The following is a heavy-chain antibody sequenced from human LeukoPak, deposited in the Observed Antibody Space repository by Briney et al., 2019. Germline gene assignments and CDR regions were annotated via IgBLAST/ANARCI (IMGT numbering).Heavy chain of an antibody. D-gene: IGHD3-10*01. CDR3: AKVGRGSSDAFDI. CDR1: GFTFSSYA. Sequence: PGGSLRLSCAASGFTFSSYAMSWVRKAPGKGLEWVSAISGSGGSTYYADSVRGRSTISRDNSKNTLYLQMNSLRAEDTAVYYCAKVGRGSSDAFDIWGQGTMVTVSS. J-gene: IGHJ3*02. V-gene: IGHV3-23*01. CDR2: ISGSGGST.